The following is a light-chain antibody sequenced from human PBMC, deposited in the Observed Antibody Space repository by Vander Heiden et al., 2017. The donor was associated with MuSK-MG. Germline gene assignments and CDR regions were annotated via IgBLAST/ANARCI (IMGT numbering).Light chain of an antibody. CDR2: DAS. CDR3: QQRNGWPRT. Sequence: EIVLTQSPATLSLPPGERATLSCRASQSGNIYLAWYQQRPGQAPRLLIYDASNRATGIPARFSGRGSGTDVTSTISSLEPEDFAVYYCQQRNGWPRTFGQGTRVE. J-gene: IGKJ1*01. CDR1: QSGNIY. V-gene: IGKV3-11*01.